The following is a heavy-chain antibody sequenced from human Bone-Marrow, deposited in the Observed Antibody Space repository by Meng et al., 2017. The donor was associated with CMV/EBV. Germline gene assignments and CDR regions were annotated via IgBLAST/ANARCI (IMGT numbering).Heavy chain of an antibody. V-gene: IGHV3-30*02. J-gene: IGHJ3*02. CDR1: GFTFSNYG. CDR3: AKGSTSWLSDAFDI. CDR2: LRYDGSNK. D-gene: IGHD2-2*01. Sequence: GESLKISCAASGFTFSNYGMHWVRQAPGKGLEWVAFLRYDGSNKYYADSVKGRFTISRDNSKNTLYLQMNSLRAEDTALYYCAKGSTSWLSDAFDIWGQGTRVTV.